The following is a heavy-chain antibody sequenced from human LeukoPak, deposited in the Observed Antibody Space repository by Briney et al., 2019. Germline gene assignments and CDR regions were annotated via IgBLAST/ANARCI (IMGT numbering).Heavy chain of an antibody. J-gene: IGHJ4*02. CDR3: ARYLNSGPADY. CDR1: GFTFSNYY. V-gene: IGHV3-11*04. D-gene: IGHD5-12*01. Sequence: GGSLRLSCAASGFTFSNYYMYWIRQAPGRGLEWVSYISYSGTSIYYADSVKGRFTISRDNAKNSVYLQMNSLRAEDTAVYYCARYLNSGPADYWGQGSLVTVSS. CDR2: ISYSGTSI.